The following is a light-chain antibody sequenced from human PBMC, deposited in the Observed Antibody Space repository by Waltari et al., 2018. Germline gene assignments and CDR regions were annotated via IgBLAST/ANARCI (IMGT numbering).Light chain of an antibody. Sequence: DIVVTQSPLSLPVTPGEPASISCRSSQRLLHSNGYNYLDWYLQKPWQSPKLLIYLGSNRASGVPDRFSGTGSGTDFTLKINRVQAEDVGVYYCMQSLQALWTFGQGTKVDIK. CDR2: LGS. CDR1: QRLLHSNGYNY. CDR3: MQSLQALWT. J-gene: IGKJ1*01. V-gene: IGKV2-28*01.